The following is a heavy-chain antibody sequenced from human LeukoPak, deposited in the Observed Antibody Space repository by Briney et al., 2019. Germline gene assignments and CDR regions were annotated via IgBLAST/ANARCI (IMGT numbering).Heavy chain of an antibody. CDR3: ARNIRFLEWLLGYYYYGMDV. Sequence: SETLSLTCTVSGGSISSSSYYWGWIRQPPGEGLEWIGSIYYSGSTYYNPSLKSRVTISVDTSKNQFSLKLSSVTAADTAVYYCARNIRFLEWLLGYYYYGMDVWGQGTTVTVSS. V-gene: IGHV4-39*01. D-gene: IGHD3-3*01. CDR2: IYYSGST. CDR1: GGSISSSSYY. J-gene: IGHJ6*02.